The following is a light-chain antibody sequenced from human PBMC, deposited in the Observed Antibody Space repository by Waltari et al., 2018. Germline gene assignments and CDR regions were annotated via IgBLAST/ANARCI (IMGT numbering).Light chain of an antibody. Sequence: SYKLTQPPSVSVSPGQTPIISCSADNLGDKYTSWYQQKAGQSPVLVIYHDSRRPSGIPDRFSGSNSGNTASLTISGTQALDEADYYCLAWDSSTAVFGTGTKLTVL. CDR2: HDS. J-gene: IGLJ1*01. V-gene: IGLV3-1*01. CDR1: NLGDKY. CDR3: LAWDSSTAV.